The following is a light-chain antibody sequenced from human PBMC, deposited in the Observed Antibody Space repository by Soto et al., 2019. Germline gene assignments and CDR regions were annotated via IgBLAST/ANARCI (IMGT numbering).Light chain of an antibody. CDR2: DVS. Sequence: QSVLTQPASVSGSPGRSITISCTGTSSDVGVYNYVSWYQQHPGKAPKLMIYDVSNRPSGVSSRFSGSKSGNTASLTISGLQAEDEADYYCSSYTSSSTLVFGGGTKVTVL. CDR1: SSDVGVYNY. V-gene: IGLV2-14*01. CDR3: SSYTSSSTLV. J-gene: IGLJ3*02.